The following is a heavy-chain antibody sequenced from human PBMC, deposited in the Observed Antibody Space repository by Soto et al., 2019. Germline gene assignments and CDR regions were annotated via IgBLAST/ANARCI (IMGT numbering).Heavy chain of an antibody. Sequence: ASLRLSCKASGFSFSDSAIHWVRQASGKGLEWVGHIRDKANHYATAFAASLKGRFIISRDDSQNMAYLQKSRLRADDTAVYLCTRTPRGSYGDDLDYWGRGTLVTVSS. V-gene: IGHV3-73*01. CDR1: GFSFSDSA. CDR3: TRTPRGSYGDDLDY. J-gene: IGHJ4*01. D-gene: IGHD1-26*01. CDR2: IRDKANHYAT.